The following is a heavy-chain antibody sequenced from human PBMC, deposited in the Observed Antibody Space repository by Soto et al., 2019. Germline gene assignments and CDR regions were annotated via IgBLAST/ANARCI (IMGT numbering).Heavy chain of an antibody. J-gene: IGHJ4*02. Sequence: QLQLQESGPGLVKPSETLSLTCTVSGGSISSSSYYWGWIRQPPGKGLEWIGSIYYSGSTYYNPSLKSRVTISVDTSKNQFSLKLSSVTAADTAVYYCASLSYYDSSGYPDYWGQGTLVTVSS. V-gene: IGHV4-39*01. D-gene: IGHD3-22*01. CDR1: GGSISSSSYY. CDR3: ASLSYYDSSGYPDY. CDR2: IYYSGST.